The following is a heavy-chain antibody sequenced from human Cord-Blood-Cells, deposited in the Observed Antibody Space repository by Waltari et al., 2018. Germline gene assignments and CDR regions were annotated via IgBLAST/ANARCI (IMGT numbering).Heavy chain of an antibody. CDR3: ARLGPEDSPFLNWFDP. Sequence: QVQLVQSGAAVKKPGSSVKVSCKASGGTFSSYAIPWVRQAPGQGLEWMGGIIPIFGTANYAQKFQGRVTITADESTSTAYMELSSLRSEDTAVYYCARLGPEDSPFLNWFDPWGQGTLVTVSS. D-gene: IGHD3-22*01. J-gene: IGHJ5*02. CDR2: IIPIFGTA. CDR1: GGTFSSYA. V-gene: IGHV1-69*01.